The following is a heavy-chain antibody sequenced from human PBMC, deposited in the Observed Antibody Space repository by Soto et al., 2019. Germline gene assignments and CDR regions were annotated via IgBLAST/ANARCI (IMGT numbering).Heavy chain of an antibody. CDR1: GFTFSGSA. CDR3: TRPPIVGATTAARDY. J-gene: IGHJ4*02. CDR2: IRSKANSYAT. Sequence: GGSLSLSCAASGFTFSGSAMHWVRQASGKGLEWVGRIRSKANSYATAYAASVKGRFTISRDDSKNTAYLQMNSLKTEDTAVYYCTRPPIVGATTAARDYWGQGTLVTVSS. V-gene: IGHV3-73*01. D-gene: IGHD1-26*01.